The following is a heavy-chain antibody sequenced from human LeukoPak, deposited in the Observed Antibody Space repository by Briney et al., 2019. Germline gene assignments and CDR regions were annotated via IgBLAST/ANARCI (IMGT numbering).Heavy chain of an antibody. CDR2: IYYSGST. V-gene: IGHV4-59*01. Sequence: SETLSLTCTVSGGSISSYYWSWIRQPPGKGLEWIGYIYYSGSTNYNPSLKSRVTISVDTSKNQFSLKLSSVTAADTAVYYCASQLLHVYYYRMDVWGQGTTVTVSS. CDR3: ASQLLHVYYYRMDV. J-gene: IGHJ6*02. CDR1: GGSISSYY. D-gene: IGHD3-10*01.